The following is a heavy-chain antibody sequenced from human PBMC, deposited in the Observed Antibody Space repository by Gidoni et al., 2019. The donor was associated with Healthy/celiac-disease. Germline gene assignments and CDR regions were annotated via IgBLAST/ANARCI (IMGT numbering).Heavy chain of an antibody. CDR2: ISGSGGST. J-gene: IGHJ4*02. CDR3: AKEGRCSGGSCYSAGYFDY. Sequence: EVQLLESGGGLVQPGGSLSLSCAASGFTFSSYAMRWVRQAPGKGLEWVSAISGSGGSTYYADSVKGRFTISRDNSKNTLYLQMNSLRAEDTAVYYCAKEGRCSGGSCYSAGYFDYWGQGTLVTVSS. CDR1: GFTFSSYA. V-gene: IGHV3-23*01. D-gene: IGHD2-15*01.